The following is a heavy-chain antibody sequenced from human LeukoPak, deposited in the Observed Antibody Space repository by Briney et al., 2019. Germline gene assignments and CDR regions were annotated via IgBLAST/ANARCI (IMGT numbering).Heavy chain of an antibody. CDR2: IYYSGNT. Sequence: SETLSLTCTVSGGSISNYFWSWIRQPPGKGLEWIGYIYYSGNTNYNPSLKSRVTMSVDTSKNQFSLKLSSVTAADTAVYYCARDRWFDPWAREPLSPSPQ. V-gene: IGHV4-59*01. CDR1: GGSISNYF. CDR3: ARDRWFDP. J-gene: IGHJ5*02.